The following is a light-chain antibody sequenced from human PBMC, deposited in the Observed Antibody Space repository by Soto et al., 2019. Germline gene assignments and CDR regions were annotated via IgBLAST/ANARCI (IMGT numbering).Light chain of an antibody. CDR3: QKYNSAPLT. CDR1: QVISDY. CDR2: AAS. V-gene: IGKV1-27*01. Sequence: DIQMTQSPSSLSASVGDRVTITCRASQVISDYLALYQQKPGKVPKLLIYAASTLQSGVPCRFSGSGSGTDFSLTISSLQPEDVATYYCQKYNSAPLTFGGGTKVDIK. J-gene: IGKJ4*01.